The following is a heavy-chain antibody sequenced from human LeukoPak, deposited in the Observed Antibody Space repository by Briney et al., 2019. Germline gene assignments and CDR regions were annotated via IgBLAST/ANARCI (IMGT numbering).Heavy chain of an antibody. D-gene: IGHD5-24*01. J-gene: IGHJ4*02. CDR1: GFTVSSNY. CDR2: IHTGGST. V-gene: IGHV3-53*01. CDR3: AREGKWLPLRYFDY. Sequence: GGSLRLSCAASGFTVSSNYMSWVRQAPGKGLEWVSVIHTGGSTYYADSVKGRFTISSDTSNNTLYLQMNSLRAEDTAVYYCAREGKWLPLRYFDYWGQGTLVTVSS.